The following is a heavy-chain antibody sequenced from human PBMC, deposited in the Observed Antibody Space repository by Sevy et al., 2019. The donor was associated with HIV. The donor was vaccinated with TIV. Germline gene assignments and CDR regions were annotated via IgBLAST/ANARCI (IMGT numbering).Heavy chain of an antibody. J-gene: IGHJ4*02. CDR2: IKSKSEGGTT. D-gene: IGHD2-8*01. CDR3: TNNRGYCIDGVCGEYLDS. Sequence: GESLKISCGASGFTFSNAWMTWVRQAPGKGLEWVGRIKSKSEGGTTAYAAPVKGRFTISRDDSKNTLYLQMYSLKSDDTAVYYCTNNRGYCIDGVCGEYLDSWGQGTLVTVSS. V-gene: IGHV3-15*01. CDR1: GFTFSNAW.